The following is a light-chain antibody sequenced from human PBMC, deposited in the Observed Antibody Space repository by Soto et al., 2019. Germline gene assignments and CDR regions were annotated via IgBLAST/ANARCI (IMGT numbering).Light chain of an antibody. V-gene: IGLV2-8*01. CDR3: TSYAGSNNLV. Sequence: ALTQPPSASGSPGQSVTISCTGTSSDIGGYNYVSWYQQHPGKAPKLIIYEVSKWPSGVPDRFSGSKSGNTASLTVSGLQAEDEADYYCTSYAGSNNLVFAGGTKLTVL. J-gene: IGLJ3*02. CDR1: SSDIGGYNY. CDR2: EVS.